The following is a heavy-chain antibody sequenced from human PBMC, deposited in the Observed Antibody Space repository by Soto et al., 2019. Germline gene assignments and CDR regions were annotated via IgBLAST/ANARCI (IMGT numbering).Heavy chain of an antibody. CDR2: IWYDGSNK. J-gene: IGHJ6*02. CDR1: GFTFSSYG. Sequence: GGSLRLSCAASGFTFSSYGMHWVRQAPGKGLEWVAVIWYDGSNKYYADSVKGRFTISRDNSKNTLYLQMNSLRAEDTAVYYCGRGTYYDFWGVQYHYGMAVGGQGPRVTVSS. CDR3: GRGTYYDFWGVQYHYGMAV. V-gene: IGHV3-33*01. D-gene: IGHD3-3*01.